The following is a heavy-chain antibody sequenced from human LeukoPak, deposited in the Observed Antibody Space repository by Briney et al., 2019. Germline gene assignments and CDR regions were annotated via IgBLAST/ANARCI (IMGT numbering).Heavy chain of an antibody. CDR1: GGSISSYY. J-gene: IGHJ4*02. CDR2: IYYSGTT. CDR3: ARISTIFGASYVD. D-gene: IGHD3-3*01. V-gene: IGHV4-59*08. Sequence: PSETLSLTCTVSGGSISSYYWSWIRQPPGKGLEWIGYIYYSGTTNYNPSLKSRVTISVDTSKNQFSLKLSSVTAADTAVYYCARISTIFGASYVDWGQGTLVTVPS.